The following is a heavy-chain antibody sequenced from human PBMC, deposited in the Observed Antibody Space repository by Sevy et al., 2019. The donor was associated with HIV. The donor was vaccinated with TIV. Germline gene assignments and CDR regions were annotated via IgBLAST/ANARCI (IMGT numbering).Heavy chain of an antibody. D-gene: IGHD1-26*01. CDR2: IYYNGHI. CDR3: AGENAWGRGYS. V-gene: IGHV4-59*08. CDR1: GGSITSLY. J-gene: IGHJ4*02. Sequence: SETLSLTCTVSGGSITSLYWNWIRQPPGKGLEWIANIYYNGHINYNPSLKSRVTLSLDTSKNQFSLRLSSVTAADTAMYYCAGENAWGRGYSWGQGTLVIVSS.